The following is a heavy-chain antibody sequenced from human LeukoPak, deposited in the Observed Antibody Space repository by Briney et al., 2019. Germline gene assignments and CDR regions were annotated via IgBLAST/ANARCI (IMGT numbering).Heavy chain of an antibody. J-gene: IGHJ4*02. V-gene: IGHV3-30*03. CDR1: GFSFNNYP. Sequence: TGTSLRLSCAAAGFSFNNYPMHWVRQAPGKGLEWVAVTPFDGSNKYYADSVKGRFTISRDNSKNTLFLQMNSLRLEDTAVYYCARDLQNIAIRPAFAYWGQGTLVIVSS. CDR3: ARDLQNIAIRPAFAY. CDR2: TPFDGSNK. D-gene: IGHD5-12*01.